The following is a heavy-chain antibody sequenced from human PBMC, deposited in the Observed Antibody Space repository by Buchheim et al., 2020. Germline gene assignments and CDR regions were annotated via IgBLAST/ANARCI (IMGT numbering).Heavy chain of an antibody. Sequence: HLVESGGDLVQPGGSLRLSCAASGFGFSTSGMSWVRQAPGKGLEWLSYISSSSDEIVYADSVKGRFTISRDNGKNSLYSQMNGLEVEDTAVYFCARGWSNGRDVYWGRGT. D-gene: IGHD1/OR15-1a*01. V-gene: IGHV3-48*04. CDR3: ARGWSNGRDVY. J-gene: IGHJ4*02. CDR1: GFGFSTSG. CDR2: ISSSSDEI.